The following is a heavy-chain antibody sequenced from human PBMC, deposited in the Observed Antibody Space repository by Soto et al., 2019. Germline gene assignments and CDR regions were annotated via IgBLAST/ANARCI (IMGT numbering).Heavy chain of an antibody. Sequence: PGWSLRLSCAASGFTFNTFGMSWVRQAPGKXLEWVSTISFNGGGTWYADSVKGRFTISRDNSRNMLFLQMNSLRADDSGVYYCAKDPYSGVLVPVAIGFDPWGPGTLVTVSS. D-gene: IGHD2-2*01. CDR2: ISFNGGGT. CDR1: GFTFNTFG. J-gene: IGHJ5*02. CDR3: AKDPYSGVLVPVAIGFDP. V-gene: IGHV3-23*01.